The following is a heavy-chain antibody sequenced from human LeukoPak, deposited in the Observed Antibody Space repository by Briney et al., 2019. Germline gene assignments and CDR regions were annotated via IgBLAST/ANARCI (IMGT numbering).Heavy chain of an antibody. D-gene: IGHD3-22*01. CDR2: ISAYNGNT. CDR3: AREGYDSSGYYIDY. V-gene: IGHV1-18*04. J-gene: IGHJ4*02. Sequence: GASVKVSCKASGYTFTGYYMHWVRQAPGQGLEWMGWISAYNGNTNYAQKLQGRVTMTTDTSTSTAYMELRSLRSDDTAVYYCAREGYDSSGYYIDYWGQGTLVTVSS. CDR1: GYTFTGYY.